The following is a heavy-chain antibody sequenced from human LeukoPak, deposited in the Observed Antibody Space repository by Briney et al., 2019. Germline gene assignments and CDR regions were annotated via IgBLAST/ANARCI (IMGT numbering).Heavy chain of an antibody. J-gene: IGHJ4*02. CDR1: GFTVSSNY. CDR2: IYGGGST. Sequence: GGSLRLSCAASGFTVSSNYMSWVRQAPGKGLEWVSVIYGGGSTYYADPVKGRFTISRDNSKNTLYLQMNSLRAEDTAVYYCASQYCSGGSCPDYWGQGTLVTVSS. CDR3: ASQYCSGGSCPDY. D-gene: IGHD2-15*01. V-gene: IGHV3-53*01.